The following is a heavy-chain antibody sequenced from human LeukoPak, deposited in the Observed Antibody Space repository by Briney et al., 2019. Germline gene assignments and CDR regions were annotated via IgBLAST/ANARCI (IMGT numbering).Heavy chain of an antibody. D-gene: IGHD5-12*01. Sequence: GASLRLSCATSGFTFSSYGMSWVRQAPGKGLEWVSAISGSSGTAYYADSVKGRFTISRDNSKNTLYLQMNSLRAEDTAVYYCAKDQGGYSGYDLVWVDYWGPGTLVTVSS. CDR3: AKDQGGYSGYDLVWVDY. V-gene: IGHV3-23*01. CDR2: ISGSSGTA. CDR1: GFTFSSYG. J-gene: IGHJ4*02.